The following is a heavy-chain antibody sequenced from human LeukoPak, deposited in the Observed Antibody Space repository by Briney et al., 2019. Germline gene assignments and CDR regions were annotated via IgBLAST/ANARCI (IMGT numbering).Heavy chain of an antibody. V-gene: IGHV3-30*03. D-gene: IGHD2-15*01. CDR1: GFTFSSYG. CDR3: ASPTDCSGGSCYLWPDAFDI. J-gene: IGHJ3*02. Sequence: PGGSLRLSCAASGFTFSSYGMHWVRQAPGKGLEWVAVISYDGSNKYYADSVKGRFTISRDNSMNTLYLQMNSLRAEDTAVYYCASPTDCSGGSCYLWPDAFDIWGQGTMVTVSS. CDR2: ISYDGSNK.